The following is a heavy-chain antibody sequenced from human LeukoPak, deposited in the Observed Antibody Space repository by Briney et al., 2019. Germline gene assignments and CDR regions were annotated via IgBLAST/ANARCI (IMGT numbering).Heavy chain of an antibody. Sequence: SETLSLTCTVSGGSISSGYHWGWIRQPPGKGLEWIGSIYYSGSTYYNPSLKSRVTISVDTSKNQFSLKLSSVTAADTAVYYCARKSGITGGFDYWGQGTLVTVSS. CDR2: IYYSGST. V-gene: IGHV4-39*01. CDR1: GGSISSGYH. J-gene: IGHJ4*02. CDR3: ARKSGITGGFDY. D-gene: IGHD1-20*01.